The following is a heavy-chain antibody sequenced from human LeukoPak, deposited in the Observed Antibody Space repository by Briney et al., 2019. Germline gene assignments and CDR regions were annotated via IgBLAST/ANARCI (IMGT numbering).Heavy chain of an antibody. CDR2: IFHTGST. D-gene: IGHD5-12*01. CDR3: ARNLVAPDLNWFDP. J-gene: IGHJ5*02. Sequence: PSETLSLTCTVSGYSISSGYFWGWIRQPPGRGLEWIGSIFHTGSTYYNPSLKSRVTISVDRSKNQFSLNLSSVSAADTAVYYCARNLVAPDLNWFDPWGQGTLVTVSS. V-gene: IGHV4-38-2*02. CDR1: GYSISSGYF.